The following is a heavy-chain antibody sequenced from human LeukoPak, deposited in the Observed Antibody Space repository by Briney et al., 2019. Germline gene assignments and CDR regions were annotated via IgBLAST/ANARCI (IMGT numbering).Heavy chain of an antibody. CDR2: IYYSGST. J-gene: IGHJ5*02. CDR3: ARDRPGWFDP. V-gene: IGHV4-59*12. CDR1: GGSISSYY. Sequence: SETLSLTCTVSGGSISSYYWSWIRQPPGKGLEWIGYIYYSGSTNYNPSLKSRVTISVDTSKNQFPLKLSSVTAADTAVYYCARDRPGWFDPWGQGTLVTVSS.